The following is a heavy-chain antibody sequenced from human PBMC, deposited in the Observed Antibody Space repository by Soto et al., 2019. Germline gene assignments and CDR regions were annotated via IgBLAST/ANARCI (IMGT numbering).Heavy chain of an antibody. CDR2: INPNSGGT. CDR1: GYTFTGYY. Sequence: QVQLVQSGAEVKKPGASVKVSCKASGYTFTGYYMHWVRQAPGQGLEWMGWINPNSGGTNYAQKFQGRVTMTRDPSISTAYMELSRLRSDDTAVYYCARRPTYSGYDIYYFDYWGQGTLVTVSS. J-gene: IGHJ4*02. V-gene: IGHV1-2*02. CDR3: ARRPTYSGYDIYYFDY. D-gene: IGHD5-12*01.